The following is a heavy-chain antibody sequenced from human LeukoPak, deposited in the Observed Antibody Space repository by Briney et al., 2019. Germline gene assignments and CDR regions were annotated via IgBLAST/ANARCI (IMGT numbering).Heavy chain of an antibody. V-gene: IGHV3-11*01. CDR2: INIGGTNT. CDR3: ATDGAGFDT. Sequence: PGGSLRLSCAASGFTFNDYYMSWIRQAPGKGLEWLSYINIGGTNTHYGGAVKGRYTISRDNAKKSLYLEMNNLRAEDTAVYYCATDGAGFDTWGQGVLVTVSS. CDR1: GFTFNDYY. J-gene: IGHJ5*02.